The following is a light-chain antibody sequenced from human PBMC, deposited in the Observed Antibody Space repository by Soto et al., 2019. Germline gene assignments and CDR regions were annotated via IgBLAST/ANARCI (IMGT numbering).Light chain of an antibody. V-gene: IGLV1-44*01. CDR1: TSNIGSRT. J-gene: IGLJ2*01. Sequence: QLVLTQPPSASGTPGQRVSISCSGSTSNIGSRTVNWYQRLPGTAPKLLIYIDNQPPSGVPDRFSGSKSGTSASLAISGLQSQDEADYFCASCDDSLNGPVFGGGTKVTVL. CDR3: ASCDDSLNGPV. CDR2: IDN.